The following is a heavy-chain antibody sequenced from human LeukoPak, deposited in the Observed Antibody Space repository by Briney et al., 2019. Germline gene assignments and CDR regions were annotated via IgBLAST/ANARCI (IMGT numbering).Heavy chain of an antibody. Sequence: SETLSLTCTVSGGSISSYYWSWIRQPPGKGLEWIGYIYHSGSTNYNPPLKSRVTISVDTSKNQFSLNLTSVTAADTAMYYCARHWVEMTTPYSFDCWGQETLVTVSS. CDR3: ARHWVEMTTPYSFDC. CDR1: GGSISSYY. CDR2: IYHSGST. D-gene: IGHD5-24*01. V-gene: IGHV4-59*08. J-gene: IGHJ4*02.